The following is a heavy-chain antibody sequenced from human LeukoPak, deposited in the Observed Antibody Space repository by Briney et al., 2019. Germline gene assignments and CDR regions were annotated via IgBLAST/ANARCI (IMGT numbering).Heavy chain of an antibody. CDR1: GGSFSTYY. Sequence: SETLSLTCAVYGGSFSTYYWSWIRQPPGKGLEWIGEINHSGSTNYNPSLKSRVTISVDTSKNQFSLKLSSVTAADTAVYYCARGRTNARRLAAAGDYWGQGTLVTVSS. V-gene: IGHV4-34*01. CDR2: INHSGST. CDR3: ARGRTNARRLAAAGDY. D-gene: IGHD6-13*01. J-gene: IGHJ4*02.